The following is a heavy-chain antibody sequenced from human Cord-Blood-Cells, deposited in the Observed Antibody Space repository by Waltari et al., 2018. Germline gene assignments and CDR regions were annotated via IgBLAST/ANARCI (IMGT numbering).Heavy chain of an antibody. CDR3: ARGAKYYDFWSGYYSNWFDP. J-gene: IGHJ5*02. V-gene: IGHV4-34*01. D-gene: IGHD3-3*01. Sequence: QVQLPQWGAGLLKPSETLSPTCAVCGGYFSGSYWSWLPQTPGKGREWIGEINHSGSTNYNPSLKSRVTISVDTSKNQFSLKLSSVTAADTAVYYCARGAKYYDFWSGYYSNWFDPWGQGTLVTVSS. CDR1: GGYFSGSY. CDR2: INHSGST.